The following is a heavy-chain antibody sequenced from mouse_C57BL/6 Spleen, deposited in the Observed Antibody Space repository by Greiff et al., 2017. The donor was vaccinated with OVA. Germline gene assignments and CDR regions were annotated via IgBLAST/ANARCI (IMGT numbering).Heavy chain of an antibody. CDR3: TGVYDYDEAMDY. J-gene: IGHJ4*01. CDR2: IYPGNSDT. V-gene: IGHV1-5*01. Sequence: VQLQQSGTVLARPGASVKMSCKTSGYTFTSYWMHWVKQRPGQGLEWIGAIYPGNSDTSYNQKFKGKAKLTAVTSASTAYMELSSLTNEDSAVYYCTGVYDYDEAMDYWGQGTSVTVSS. CDR1: GYTFTSYW. D-gene: IGHD2-4*01.